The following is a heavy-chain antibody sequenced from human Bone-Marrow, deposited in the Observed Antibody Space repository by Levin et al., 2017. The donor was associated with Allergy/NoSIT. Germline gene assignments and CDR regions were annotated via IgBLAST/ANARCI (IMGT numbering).Heavy chain of an antibody. CDR1: GFSLRISGVG. CDR2: IYWDDDK. Sequence: SGPTLVKPTQTLTLTCSFSGFSLRISGVGVGWIRQPPGKALEWLALIYWDDDKRYNPSLNNRLTITKDTSKNQVALTMTNVDPVDTGTYYCAHRHGVEFCSGGNCYSFQGFDYWGQGTLVTVSS. CDR3: AHRHGVEFCSGGNCYSFQGFDY. V-gene: IGHV2-5*02. J-gene: IGHJ4*02. D-gene: IGHD2-15*01.